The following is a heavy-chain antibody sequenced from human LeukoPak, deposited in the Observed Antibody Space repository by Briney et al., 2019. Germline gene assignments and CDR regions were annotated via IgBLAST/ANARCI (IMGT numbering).Heavy chain of an antibody. V-gene: IGHV4-34*01. CDR3: AREPRRGYSSSWGYYYYYYMDV. CDR2: INHSGST. Sequence: SETLSLTCAVYGGSFSGYYWSWIRQPPGKGLEWIGEINHSGSTNYNPSLKSRVTISVDTSKNQFSLKLSSVTAADTAVYYCAREPRRGYSSSWGYYYYYYMDVWGKGTTVTVS. CDR1: GGSFSGYY. J-gene: IGHJ6*03. D-gene: IGHD6-13*01.